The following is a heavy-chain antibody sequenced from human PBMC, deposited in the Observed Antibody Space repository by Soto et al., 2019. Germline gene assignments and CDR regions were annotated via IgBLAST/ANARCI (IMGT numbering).Heavy chain of an antibody. D-gene: IGHD6-19*01. CDR3: ARHKYPDYHGGWLLDH. J-gene: IGHJ4*02. CDR1: GGSISSYY. V-gene: IGHV4-59*08. Sequence: QVQLQESGPGLVKPSETLSLTCTVSGGSISSYYWSWIRQPPGKGLEWIAYINYSGSTNYNPSLKSRVSISVDTSKNQFSLKVTSVTAADTDVYYCARHKYPDYHGGWLLDHWGQGTLVTVSS. CDR2: INYSGST.